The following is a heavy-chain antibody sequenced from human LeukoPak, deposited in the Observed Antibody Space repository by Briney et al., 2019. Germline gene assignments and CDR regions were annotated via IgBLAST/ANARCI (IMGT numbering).Heavy chain of an antibody. V-gene: IGHV4-34*01. D-gene: IGHD6-19*01. CDR2: INHIGYT. J-gene: IGHJ4*02. CDR3: TRAVAGHPD. Sequence: ADTDSLTCAVSGVPFSNYYWSWVRQSPRQGLEWIGEINHIGYTNYNPSLTSRVTMSIAKSKNQFSLRLTSVTAADAGVYYCTRAVAGHPDWGQGTLVT. CDR1: GVPFSNYY.